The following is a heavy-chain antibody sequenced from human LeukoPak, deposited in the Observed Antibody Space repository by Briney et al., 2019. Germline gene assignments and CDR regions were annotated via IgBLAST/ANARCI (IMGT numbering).Heavy chain of an antibody. CDR1: GFTFSSYG. CDR3: AKDLESSSSDAFDI. J-gene: IGHJ3*02. Sequence: GGSLRLSCAASGFTFSSYGMHWVRQAPGKGLEWVAVIWYDGSNKYYADSVKGRFTISRDNSKSTLYLQMNSLRAEDTAVYYCAKDLESSSSDAFDIWGQGTMVTVSS. CDR2: IWYDGSNK. D-gene: IGHD6-6*01. V-gene: IGHV3-33*06.